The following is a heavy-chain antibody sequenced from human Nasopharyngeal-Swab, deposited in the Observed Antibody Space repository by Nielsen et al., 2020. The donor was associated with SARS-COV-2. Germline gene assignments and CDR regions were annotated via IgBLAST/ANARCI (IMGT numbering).Heavy chain of an antibody. CDR1: GFTFSSYS. J-gene: IGHJ6*02. CDR2: ISSTSSYI. V-gene: IGHV3-21*01. D-gene: IGHD6-19*01. CDR3: ARADLAVAGTGGYYGMDV. Sequence: GESLKISCAASGFTFSSYSMNWVRQAPGKGLEWVSSISSTSSYIYYADSVKGRFTISRDNAENSLYLQMNSLGAEDTAVYYCARADLAVAGTGGYYGMDVWGQGTTVTVSS.